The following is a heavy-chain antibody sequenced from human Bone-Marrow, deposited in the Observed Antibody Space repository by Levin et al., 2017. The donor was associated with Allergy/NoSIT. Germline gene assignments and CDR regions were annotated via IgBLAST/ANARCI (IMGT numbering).Heavy chain of an antibody. V-gene: IGHV4-61*01. CDR1: GDSVNRNPNY. CDR3: ARANNDVLTGYYSGGFYYMDV. J-gene: IGHJ6*03. Sequence: PSETLSLTCSVSGDSVNRNPNYWSWIRQPPGKGLEWIGYISYSGSANYNPSFKSRVDMFVHTSKNQFSLKLNSVTTADTAVYYCARANNDVLTGYYSGGFYYMDVWGKGTTVTVSS. D-gene: IGHD3-9*01. CDR2: ISYSGSA.